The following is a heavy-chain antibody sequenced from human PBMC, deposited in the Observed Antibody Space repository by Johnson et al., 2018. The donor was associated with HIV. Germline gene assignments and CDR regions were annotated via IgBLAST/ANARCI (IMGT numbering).Heavy chain of an antibody. CDR2: ISWNSGSI. J-gene: IGHJ3*01. CDR3: TKDLYLGLWDSTSSRGFDV. Sequence: VQLVESGGGLVQPGRSLRLSCTASGFTFDDYAMHWVRQAPGKGPEWVSGISWNSGSIDYADSVKGRFTISRDNAKNSLFLHMNSLRPEDTAFYYCTKDLYLGLWDSTSSRGFDVWGQGTMVTVSS. D-gene: IGHD6-6*01. V-gene: IGHV3-9*01. CDR1: GFTFDDYA.